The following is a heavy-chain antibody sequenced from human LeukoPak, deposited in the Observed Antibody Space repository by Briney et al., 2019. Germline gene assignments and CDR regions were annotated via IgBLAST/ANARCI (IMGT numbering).Heavy chain of an antibody. Sequence: ASVKVSCKASGGTFSSYAISWVRQAPGQGLEWMGRIIPILGIANYAQKFQGRVTITADKSTSTAYMELSSLRSEDTAVYYCARSPDDYGDYDKLSNWFDPWGQGTLVTVSS. J-gene: IGHJ5*02. CDR3: ARSPDDYGDYDKLSNWFDP. V-gene: IGHV1-69*04. D-gene: IGHD4-17*01. CDR2: IIPILGIA. CDR1: GGTFSSYA.